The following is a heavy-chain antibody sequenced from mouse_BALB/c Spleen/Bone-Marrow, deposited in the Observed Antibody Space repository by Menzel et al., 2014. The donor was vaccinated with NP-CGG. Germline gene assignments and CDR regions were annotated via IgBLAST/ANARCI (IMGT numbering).Heavy chain of an antibody. CDR1: GYTFSNYT. CDR2: INPSSEYS. V-gene: IGHV1-4*02. J-gene: IGHJ2*01. CDR3: AKPTVVADFDY. D-gene: IGHD1-1*01. Sequence: QVQLQQSAAELARPGASVKMSCKASGYTFSNYTMHWVKQRPGQDLERIGFINPSSEYSEYNQKFKDKSTLTADKSSSTAYMQLSSLTSEDSAVYYCAKPTVVADFDYWGQGTTLTVSS.